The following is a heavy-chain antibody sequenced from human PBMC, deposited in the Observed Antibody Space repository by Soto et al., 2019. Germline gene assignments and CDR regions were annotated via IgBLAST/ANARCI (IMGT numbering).Heavy chain of an antibody. Sequence: QVQLVQSGAEVKKPGASVKVSCQASSYTFTNYGFNWVRQAPGQGLEWMGWISTYNGNTKSAENLLDRITLTTDTSTGTAYMELWSLRSDDTAIYYCTRGEDSPPFDYWGQGTLVIVSS. CDR3: TRGEDSPPFDY. D-gene: IGHD1-26*01. CDR1: SYTFTNYG. CDR2: ISTYNGNT. J-gene: IGHJ4*02. V-gene: IGHV1-18*01.